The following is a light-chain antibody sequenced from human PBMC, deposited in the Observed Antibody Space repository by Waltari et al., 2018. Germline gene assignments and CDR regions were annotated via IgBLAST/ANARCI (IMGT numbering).Light chain of an antibody. J-gene: IGKJ5*01. CDR3: QQHYSLPIT. V-gene: IGKV1-33*01. CDR1: QGINNF. CDR2: DAS. Sequence: MTQSHSSLSASVGDRVTITCQASQGINNFLNWYQQRPGKATELLIYDASNLETGCPSRFSGSGSGTDFTFTISSVQPEDIATYYCQQHYSLPITFGQGTRLEIK.